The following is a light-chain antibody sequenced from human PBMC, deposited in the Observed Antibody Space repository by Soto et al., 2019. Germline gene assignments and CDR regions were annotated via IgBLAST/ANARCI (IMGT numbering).Light chain of an antibody. CDR2: AAS. V-gene: IGKV1-9*01. CDR1: QDVSRS. CDR3: QQLWTYPLT. Sequence: DTQLTQSPSFLSASVGDRVTIARRASQDVSRSVGWYQQKPGTAPKLLISAASTLNSRVPSRFSGRGSGTDFTLSLSSLQPEDFATYYCQQLWTYPLTFGGGTKVEI. J-gene: IGKJ4*01.